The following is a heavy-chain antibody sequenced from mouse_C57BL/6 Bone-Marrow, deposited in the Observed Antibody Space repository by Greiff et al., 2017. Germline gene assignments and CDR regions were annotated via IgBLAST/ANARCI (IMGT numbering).Heavy chain of an antibody. Sequence: QVQLQQPGAELVKPGASVKMSCKASGYTFTSYWITWVKQRPGQGLEWIGDIYPGSGSTNYNEKFKSKATLTVDTSSSPAYMQLSNLTSEDSAVYYWARPYYSNYWYFDVWGTGTTVTVSS. CDR2: IYPGSGST. J-gene: IGHJ1*03. CDR3: ARPYYSNYWYFDV. D-gene: IGHD2-5*01. V-gene: IGHV1-55*01. CDR1: GYTFTSYW.